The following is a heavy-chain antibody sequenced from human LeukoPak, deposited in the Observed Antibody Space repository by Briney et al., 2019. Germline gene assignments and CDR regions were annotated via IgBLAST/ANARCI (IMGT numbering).Heavy chain of an antibody. CDR3: HVSWGIVVVPAAIGVGLGDY. CDR2: INPSGGST. V-gene: IGHV1-46*01. Sequence: ASVKVSCKASGYTFTSYYMHWVRQAPGQGLEWMGIINPSGGSTSYAQKFQGRVTMTRHTSTSTVYMELSSLRSEDTAVYYCHVSWGIVVVPAAIGVGLGDYWGQGTLVTVSS. D-gene: IGHD2-2*02. CDR1: GYTFTSYY. J-gene: IGHJ4*02.